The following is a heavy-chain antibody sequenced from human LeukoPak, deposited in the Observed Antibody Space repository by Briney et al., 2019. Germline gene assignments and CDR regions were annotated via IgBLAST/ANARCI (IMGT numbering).Heavy chain of an antibody. V-gene: IGHV4-34*01. J-gene: IGHJ2*01. D-gene: IGHD5-18*01. CDR3: ATTPNVDTAILPWYFDL. Sequence: SETLSLTCAVYGGSFSGYFWSWIRQPPGKGLEWIGEINHSGSTNYNPPLKSRVTISIDTSKNQFSLKLTSVTAADTAVYYCATTPNVDTAILPWYFDLWGRGTLVTVSS. CDR2: INHSGST. CDR1: GGSFSGYF.